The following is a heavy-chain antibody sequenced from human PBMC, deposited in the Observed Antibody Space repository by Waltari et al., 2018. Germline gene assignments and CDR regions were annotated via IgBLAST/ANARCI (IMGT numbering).Heavy chain of an antibody. CDR3: ARDLVGAAAAGTFDY. V-gene: IGHV4-39*07. Sequence: QLQLQESGPGLVKPSETLSLTCTVSGGSISSSSYYWGWIRQPPGKGLEWIGSIYYSGSTYYNPSLKSRVTRSVDTSKNQFSLKLSSVTAADTAVYYCARDLVGAAAAGTFDYWGQGTLVTVSS. J-gene: IGHJ4*02. D-gene: IGHD6-13*01. CDR2: IYYSGST. CDR1: GGSISSSSYY.